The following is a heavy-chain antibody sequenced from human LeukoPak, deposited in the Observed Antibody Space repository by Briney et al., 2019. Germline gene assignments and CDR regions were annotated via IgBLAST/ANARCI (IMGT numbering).Heavy chain of an antibody. Sequence: GGSLRLSCAASGFTFSSYGMHWVRQAPGKGLEWVAVISYDGSNKYYADSVKGRFTISRDNSKNTLYLQMNSLRAEDTALYYCAKVRAYCGGDCYPASDAFDIWGQGTMVTVSS. CDR1: GFTFSSYG. J-gene: IGHJ3*02. D-gene: IGHD2-21*02. V-gene: IGHV3-30*18. CDR2: ISYDGSNK. CDR3: AKVRAYCGGDCYPASDAFDI.